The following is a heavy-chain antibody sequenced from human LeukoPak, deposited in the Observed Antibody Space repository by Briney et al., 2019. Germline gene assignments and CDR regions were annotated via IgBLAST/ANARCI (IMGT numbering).Heavy chain of an antibody. CDR2: INPKNGGT. Sequence: ASLKVSSKASGYTITSYYMHGVRQAPGQGLEWMGRINPKNGGTNYAQKIHGRVPMTRDTSISTAYIELSRLTPDDTAVYYCARVNRSGGYYYYYMDVWGKGTTVTVAS. J-gene: IGHJ6*03. D-gene: IGHD3-10*01. CDR3: ARVNRSGGYYYYYMDV. CDR1: GYTITSYY. V-gene: IGHV1-2*06.